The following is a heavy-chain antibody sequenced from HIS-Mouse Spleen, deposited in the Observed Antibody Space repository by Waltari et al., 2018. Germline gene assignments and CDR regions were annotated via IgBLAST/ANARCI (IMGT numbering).Heavy chain of an antibody. V-gene: IGHV3-7*01. J-gene: IGHJ4*02. CDR1: GFTFSSYW. D-gene: IGHD3-10*01. Sequence: EVQLVESGGGLVQPGGSLRLSCAASGFTFSSYWMSWVRQAPGKGLEWVANIKQDGSEKYYVESVKGRFTNSRDNAKNSLYLQMNSLRAEDTAVYYCARGDTYYYGSGSYYFDYWGQGTLVTVSS. CDR3: ARGDTYYYGSGSYYFDY. CDR2: IKQDGSEK.